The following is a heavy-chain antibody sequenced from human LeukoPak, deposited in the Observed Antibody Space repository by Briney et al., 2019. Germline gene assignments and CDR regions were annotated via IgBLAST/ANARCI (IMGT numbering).Heavy chain of an antibody. D-gene: IGHD3-10*01. CDR3: ARNYSGSYYFDY. J-gene: IGHJ4*02. CDR2: ISSSTYI. CDR1: GFSFSRYS. Sequence: GGSLRLSCAASGFSFSRYSMNWVRQAPGKGLEWVSSISSSTYIYYADSVKGRFTISRDNAKNSLYLQMNSLRAEDTAVYYCARNYSGSYYFDYWGQGNLVTVSS. V-gene: IGHV3-21*01.